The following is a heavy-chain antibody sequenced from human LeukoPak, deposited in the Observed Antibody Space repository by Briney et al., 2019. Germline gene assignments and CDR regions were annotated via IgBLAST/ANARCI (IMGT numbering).Heavy chain of an antibody. CDR1: GGTFSSYA. V-gene: IGHV1-69*13. CDR3: ARDRDCSSTSCYGGLDY. D-gene: IGHD2-2*01. Sequence: GASAKVSCKASGGTFSSYAISWVRQAPGQGLEWMGGIIPIFGTANYAQKFQGRVTITADESTSTAYMELSSLRSEDTAVYYCARDRDCSSTSCYGGLDYWGQGTLVTVSS. CDR2: IIPIFGTA. J-gene: IGHJ4*02.